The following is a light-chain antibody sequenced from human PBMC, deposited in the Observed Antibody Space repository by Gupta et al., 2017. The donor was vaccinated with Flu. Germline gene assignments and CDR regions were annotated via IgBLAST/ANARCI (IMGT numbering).Light chain of an antibody. CDR3: RHYLTWPRT. CDR2: KVS. V-gene: IGKV2-30*01. Sequence: DVVMTQSPLSLNVTLGQSASISCTSSERLVDIDGNTYLHWFQQRPGHSPRRLNHKVSNRDSGDPDRFSGCGSVAAMTLKIIRMAAEDVGVYFFRHYLTWPRTFGQGTKVEI. CDR1: ERLVDIDGNTY. J-gene: IGKJ1*01.